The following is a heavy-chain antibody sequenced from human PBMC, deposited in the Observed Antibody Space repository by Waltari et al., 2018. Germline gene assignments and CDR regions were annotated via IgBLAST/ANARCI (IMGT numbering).Heavy chain of an antibody. Sequence: EVQVVESGGGFIQTGESLRLSCVASGVTIGGTAMEWVRQPPGKGLKWIGRVRRKQNKCATVYAESMRGRSMVSRKASMNTAYLQIDNVTPDDTAVYYCTTGIVELESERAAFWGRGVLVTVTS. CDR2: VRRKQNKCAT. CDR1: GVTIGGTA. CDR3: TTGIVELESERAAF. D-gene: IGHD1-1*01. V-gene: IGHV3-73*01. J-gene: IGHJ4*02.